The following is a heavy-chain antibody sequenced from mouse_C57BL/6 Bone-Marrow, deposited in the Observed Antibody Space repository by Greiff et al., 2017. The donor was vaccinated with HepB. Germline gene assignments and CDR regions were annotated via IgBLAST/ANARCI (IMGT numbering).Heavy chain of an antibody. V-gene: IGHV2-5*01. CDR1: GFSLTSYG. CDR3: ANYGNYWYFDV. J-gene: IGHJ1*03. Sequence: QVQLQQSAPGLVQPSQSLSITCTVSGFSLTSYGVHWVRHSPGKGLEWLGVIWRGGSTDYNAAFMSRLSITKDNSKSQVFFKMNSLQADDTAIYYCANYGNYWYFDVWGTGTTVTVSS. CDR2: IWRGGST. D-gene: IGHD2-1*01.